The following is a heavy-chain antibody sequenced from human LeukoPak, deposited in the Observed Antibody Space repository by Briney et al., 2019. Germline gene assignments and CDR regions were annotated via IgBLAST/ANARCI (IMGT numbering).Heavy chain of an antibody. D-gene: IGHD2-15*01. J-gene: IGHJ4*02. CDR3: AKVVSGGNCYQSDY. CDR1: GFTFSSYV. Sequence: AGGSLRLSGVASGFTFSSYVMNWVRQAPGKGLEWVSDVSVSGDTTYFADSVKGRFTISRDNSKNTLYLQMYSLRADDTAIYYCAKVVSGGNCYQSDYWGQGTLVTVSS. V-gene: IGHV3-23*01. CDR2: VSVSGDTT.